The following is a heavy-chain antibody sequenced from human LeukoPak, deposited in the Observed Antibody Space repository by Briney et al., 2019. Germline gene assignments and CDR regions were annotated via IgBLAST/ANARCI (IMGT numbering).Heavy chain of an antibody. V-gene: IGHV4-34*01. D-gene: IGHD3/OR15-3a*01. CDR3: ARVPRTGYYSYYFDY. J-gene: IGHJ4*02. CDR2: INHSGST. CDR1: GGSFSGYY. Sequence: PSETLSLTCAVYGGSFSGYYWGWIRQPPGKGLEWIGEINHSGSTNYNPSLKSRVTISVDTSKNQFSLKLSSVTAADTAVYYCARVPRTGYYSYYFDYWGQGTLVTVSS.